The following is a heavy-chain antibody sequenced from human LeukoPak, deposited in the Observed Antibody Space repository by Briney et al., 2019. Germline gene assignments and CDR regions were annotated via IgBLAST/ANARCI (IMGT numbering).Heavy chain of an antibody. J-gene: IGHJ4*02. D-gene: IGHD3-22*01. Sequence: GASVKVSCKASGYTFTSYDINWVRQATGQGLEWMGWMNPNSGNTGYAQKFQGRVTMTRNTSISTAYTELRSLRSDDTAVYYCATDYYDSSGYPDWGQGTLVTVSS. V-gene: IGHV1-8*01. CDR3: ATDYYDSSGYPD. CDR2: MNPNSGNT. CDR1: GYTFTSYD.